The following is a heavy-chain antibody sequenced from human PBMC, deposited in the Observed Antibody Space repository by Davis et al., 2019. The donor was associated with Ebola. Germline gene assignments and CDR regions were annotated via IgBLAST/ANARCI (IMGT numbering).Heavy chain of an antibody. D-gene: IGHD6-19*01. CDR2: ISGSGGST. CDR3: AKGVAVAGTPPPHYFQH. CDR1: GFTFSSYA. V-gene: IGHV3-23*01. J-gene: IGHJ1*01. Sequence: PGGSLRLSCAASGFTFSSYAMSWVRQAPGKGLEWVSAISGSGGSTYYADSVKGRFTISRDNSKNTLYLQMNSLRAEDTAVYYCAKGVAVAGTPPPHYFQHWGQGTLVTVSS.